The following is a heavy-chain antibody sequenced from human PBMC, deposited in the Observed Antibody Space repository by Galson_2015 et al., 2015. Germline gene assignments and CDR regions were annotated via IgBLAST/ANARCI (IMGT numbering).Heavy chain of an antibody. CDR3: ARVRGIAVYEGYYFDY. D-gene: IGHD6-19*01. CDR2: ITSSGSAI. CDR1: GFTFSSSE. J-gene: IGHJ4*02. Sequence: SLRLSCAAFGFTFSSSEMNWVRQAPGKGLEWVSYITSSGSAIFYADSVKGRFTISRDNAKNSLYLQLNSLRAEDTGVYYCARVRGIAVYEGYYFDYWGQGTLVTVSS. V-gene: IGHV3-48*03.